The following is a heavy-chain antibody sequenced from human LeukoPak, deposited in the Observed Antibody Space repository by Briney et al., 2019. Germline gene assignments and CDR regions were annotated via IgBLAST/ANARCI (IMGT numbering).Heavy chain of an antibody. J-gene: IGHJ4*02. D-gene: IGHD1-26*01. CDR1: GFTFSSYA. CDR3: ARPSGSLLKYYFDY. V-gene: IGHV3-30-3*01. CDR2: ISYDGSNK. Sequence: GSLRLSCAASGFTFSSYAMSWVRQAPGKGLEWVAVISYDGSNKYYADSVKGRFTISRDNSKNTLYLQMNSLRAEDTAVYYCARPSGSLLKYYFDYWGQGTLVTVSS.